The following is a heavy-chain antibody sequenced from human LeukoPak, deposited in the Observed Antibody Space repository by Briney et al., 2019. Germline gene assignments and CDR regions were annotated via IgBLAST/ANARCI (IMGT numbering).Heavy chain of an antibody. CDR3: ARGPYYYGSF. J-gene: IGHJ4*02. CDR1: GGSVSSGSYY. V-gene: IGHV4-61*01. D-gene: IGHD3-10*01. Sequence: SETLSPTCTVSGGSVSSGSYYWSWIRQPPGKGLEWIGYLYYTGSTTNYNPSLKSRVTISLDSSKNQFSLRLSSVTAADTAVYYCARGPYYYGSFWGQGTLVTVSS. CDR2: LYYTGSTT.